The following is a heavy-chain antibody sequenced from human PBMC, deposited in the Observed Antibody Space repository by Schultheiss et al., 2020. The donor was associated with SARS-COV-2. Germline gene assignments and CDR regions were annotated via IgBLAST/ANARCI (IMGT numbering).Heavy chain of an antibody. CDR3: ARGGKLKATGYGMDV. CDR1: GGSISSGGYS. V-gene: IGHV4-30-2*01. Sequence: SETLSLTCAVSGGSISSGGYSWSWIRQPPGKGLEWIGYIYHSGSTYYNPSLKSRVTISVDTSKNQFSLKLSSVTAADTAVYYCARGGKLKATGYGMDVWGQGTTVTVSS. D-gene: IGHD3-16*01. CDR2: IYHSGST. J-gene: IGHJ6*02.